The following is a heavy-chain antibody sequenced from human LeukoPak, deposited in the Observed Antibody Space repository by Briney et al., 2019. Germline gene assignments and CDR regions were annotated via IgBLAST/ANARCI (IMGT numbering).Heavy chain of an antibody. V-gene: IGHV3-33*01. CDR3: ARDAQRGFDYSNSLEY. CDR2: IWSDATNR. Sequence: GKSLRLSCAASGFIFSHYSMHWVRQAPGKGLEWVAVIWSDATNRFYGASVKGRFTISRDNSQNTVFLQMNSLRAEDTAIYYCARDAQRGFDYSNSLEYWGHGTLVTVSS. CDR1: GFIFSHYS. J-gene: IGHJ4*01. D-gene: IGHD4-11*01.